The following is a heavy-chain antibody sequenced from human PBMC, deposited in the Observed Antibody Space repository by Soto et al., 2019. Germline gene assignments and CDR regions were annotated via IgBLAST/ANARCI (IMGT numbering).Heavy chain of an antibody. V-gene: IGHV1-18*01. CDR1: GYTFTSYG. D-gene: IGHD3-22*01. CDR2: ISAYNGNT. Sequence: ALVKVSCNASGYTFTSYGISWVRQAPGQGLEWMGWISAYNGNTNYAQKLQGRVTMTTDTSTSTAYMELRSLRSDDTAVYYCAREIYYYDSSGYHNWFDPWGQGTLVTVSS. CDR3: AREIYYYDSSGYHNWFDP. J-gene: IGHJ5*02.